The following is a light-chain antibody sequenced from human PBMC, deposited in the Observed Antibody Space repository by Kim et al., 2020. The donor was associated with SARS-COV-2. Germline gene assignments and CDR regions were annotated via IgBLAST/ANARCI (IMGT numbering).Light chain of an antibody. CDR1: RANIGNNH. J-gene: IGLJ1*01. CDR2: RGN. V-gene: IGLV1-47*01. CDR3: AAWDDSLSAYV. Sequence: GQRFTISCSGSRANIGNNHIYWYRQVPGAAPTLLIYRGNSRPSGVSDRFSGSRSDTSASLAISGLRTEDEAKYYCAAWDDSLSAYVFGSGTKVTVL.